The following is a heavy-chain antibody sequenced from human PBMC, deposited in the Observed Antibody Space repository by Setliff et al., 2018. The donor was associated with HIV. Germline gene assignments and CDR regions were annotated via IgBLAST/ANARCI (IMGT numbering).Heavy chain of an antibody. CDR3: TTTLRTRNFWSGYSVLSDY. V-gene: IGHV3-15*01. CDR2: IKSISDGATT. CDR1: GFTFSSYA. D-gene: IGHD3-3*01. J-gene: IGHJ4*01. Sequence: GGSLRLSCAASGFTFSSYAMSWVRQAPGKGLEWIGRIKSISDGATTDYAAPVEGRFAISRDDSNNTLYLQMNSLKTEDTAVYYCTTTLRTRNFWSGYSVLSDYWGQGTLVTVSS.